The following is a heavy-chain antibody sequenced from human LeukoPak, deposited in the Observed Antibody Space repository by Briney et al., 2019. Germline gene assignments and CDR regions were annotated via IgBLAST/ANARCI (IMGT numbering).Heavy chain of an antibody. CDR3: AREATVVTFLSEFDY. CDR2: ITAYNGNT. Sequence: ASVKVSCKASGYTFISYGITWVRQAPGQGLEWMGWITAYNGNTNYAQNLQGRVTMTTDTSTSTAYMELSSLRSEDTAVYYCAREATVVTFLSEFDYWGQGTLVTVSS. J-gene: IGHJ4*02. V-gene: IGHV1-18*01. CDR1: GYTFISYG. D-gene: IGHD4-23*01.